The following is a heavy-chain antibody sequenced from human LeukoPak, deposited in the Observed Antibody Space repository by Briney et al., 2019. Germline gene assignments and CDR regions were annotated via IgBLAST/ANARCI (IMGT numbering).Heavy chain of an antibody. D-gene: IGHD2-21*01. Sequence: GASVKVSCKASGYTFTDYYMQWVRQAPGQGLEWMGWINPNSGGTNYAQKFRGRVTMTRDTSISTGYMELSRLRSDDTAVYYCARLFGDSSWGQGTLVTVSS. V-gene: IGHV1-2*02. J-gene: IGHJ5*02. CDR3: ARLFGDSS. CDR2: INPNSGGT. CDR1: GYTFTDYY.